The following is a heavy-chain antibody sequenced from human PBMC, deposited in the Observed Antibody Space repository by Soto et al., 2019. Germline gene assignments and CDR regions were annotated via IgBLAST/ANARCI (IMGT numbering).Heavy chain of an antibody. D-gene: IGHD2-21*02. Sequence: SETLSLTCGVYGGSFGGYYWSWIRQPPGKGLEWIGEINHSGSTNYNPSLKSRVTISIDTSKNQFSPKLTSVTAADTAVYYCASPSVDCGGDCYYFAYWGQGTLVTVSS. J-gene: IGHJ4*02. CDR3: ASPSVDCGGDCYYFAY. V-gene: IGHV4-34*01. CDR1: GGSFGGYY. CDR2: INHSGST.